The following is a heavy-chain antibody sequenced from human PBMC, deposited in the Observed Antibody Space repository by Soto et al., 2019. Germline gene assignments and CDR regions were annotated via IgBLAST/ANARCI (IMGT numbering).Heavy chain of an antibody. Sequence: VESLKISCKGSGYSFTSYWISCVRQIPGKGLEWMGRIYPGDSDTRYSPSFQGQVTISADKSISTAYLQWSSLKASDTAMYYCARFAVTTKGYYYGMDVWGQGTTVTVSS. D-gene: IGHD4-17*01. J-gene: IGHJ6*02. V-gene: IGHV5-51*01. CDR3: ARFAVTTKGYYYGMDV. CDR1: GYSFTSYW. CDR2: IYPGDSDT.